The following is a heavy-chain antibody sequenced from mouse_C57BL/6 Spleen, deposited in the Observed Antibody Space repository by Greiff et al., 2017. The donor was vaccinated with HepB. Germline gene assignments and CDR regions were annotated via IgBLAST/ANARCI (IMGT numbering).Heavy chain of an antibody. D-gene: IGHD2-3*01. CDR3: VRQGDGYYGDSWFAY. V-gene: IGHV10-1*01. J-gene: IGHJ3*01. Sequence: GGGLVQPKGSLKLSCAASGFSFNTYAMNWVRQAPGKGLEWVARIRSKSNNYATYYADSVKDRFTISRDDSESMLYLQMNNLKTEDTAMYYCVRQGDGYYGDSWFAYWGQGTLVTVSA. CDR1: GFSFNTYA. CDR2: IRSKSNNYAT.